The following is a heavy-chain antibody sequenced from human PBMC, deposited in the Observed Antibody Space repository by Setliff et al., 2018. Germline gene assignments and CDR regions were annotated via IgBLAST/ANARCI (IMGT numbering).Heavy chain of an antibody. D-gene: IGHD4-17*01. CDR2: ITVSGHTT. CDR3: SRDPNGDYVGAFDP. V-gene: IGHV3-23*01. J-gene: IGHJ5*02. Sequence: PGGSLRLSCTASAFTFNKYAVTWLRQAPGKGLEWVSSITVSGHTTYADSVEGRFSISRDNSRNTLYLQMNSLRAEDTASYFCSRDPNGDYVGAFDPWGQGILVTVSS. CDR1: AFTFNKYA.